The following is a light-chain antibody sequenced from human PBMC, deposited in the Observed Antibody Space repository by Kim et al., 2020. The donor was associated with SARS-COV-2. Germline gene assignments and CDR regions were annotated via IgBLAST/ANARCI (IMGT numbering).Light chain of an antibody. Sequence: GNAVTSSCTRPSRNIADNCVQWYQQRPGSAPTIVIYEDSERPSGVPDRFSGSIDTSSSSASLTISGLKTEDEADYYCQSYDISNVIFGGGTQLTVL. V-gene: IGLV6-57*03. J-gene: IGLJ2*01. CDR1: SRNIADNC. CDR3: QSYDISNVI. CDR2: EDS.